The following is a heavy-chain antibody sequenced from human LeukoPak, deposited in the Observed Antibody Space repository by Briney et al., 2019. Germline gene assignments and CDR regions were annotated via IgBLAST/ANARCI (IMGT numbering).Heavy chain of an antibody. J-gene: IGHJ1*01. Sequence: PGGSLRLSCAASGFTFSSYGMHWVRQAPGKGLEWVAVISYDGSNKYYADSVKGRFTISRDNSKNTLYLQMNSLRAEDTAVYYCARGTLYVRRLYFQHWGQGTLVTVSS. V-gene: IGHV3-30*03. D-gene: IGHD3-16*01. CDR3: ARGTLYVRRLYFQH. CDR2: ISYDGSNK. CDR1: GFTFSSYG.